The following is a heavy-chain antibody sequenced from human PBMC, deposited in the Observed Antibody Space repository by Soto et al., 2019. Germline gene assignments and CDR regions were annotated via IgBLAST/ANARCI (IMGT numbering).Heavy chain of an antibody. CDR1: GFTFSSYD. D-gene: IGHD3-9*01. V-gene: IGHV3-13*01. CDR3: ARVPRGNYDILTGYYYYYGMDV. CDR2: IGTAGDT. Sequence: GGSLRLSCAASGFTFSSYDMHWVRQATGKGLEWVSAIGTAGDTYYPGSVKGRFTISRENAKNSLYLQMNSLRAEDTAVYYCARVPRGNYDILTGYYYYYGMDVWGQGTTVTVSS. J-gene: IGHJ6*02.